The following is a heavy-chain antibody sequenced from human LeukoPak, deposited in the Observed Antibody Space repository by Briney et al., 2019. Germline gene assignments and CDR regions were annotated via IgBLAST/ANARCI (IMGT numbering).Heavy chain of an antibody. CDR2: IYYSGST. J-gene: IGHJ4*02. Sequence: SETLSLTCTVSGGSISDYYWNWIRQPPGKGLEWIGYIYYSGSTNYNPSLKSRVTISVDTSKNQFSLKLSSVTAADTAVYYCARAYGAVADYWGQGTLVTVSS. CDR1: GGSISDYY. V-gene: IGHV4-59*01. D-gene: IGHD6-19*01. CDR3: ARAYGAVADY.